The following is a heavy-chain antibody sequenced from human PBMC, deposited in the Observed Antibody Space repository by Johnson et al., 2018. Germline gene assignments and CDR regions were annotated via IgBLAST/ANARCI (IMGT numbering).Heavy chain of an antibody. CDR3: ARDYWTGSGIGGH. V-gene: IGHV3-11*04. Sequence: QVQLVESGGGLVKPGGSLKLSCAASGFSFRDYYLSWIRQAPGKGLEWISYITSHNTIYYANSIKGRFTVSRDNAKNSLYLQMNSLRAEDTAIYYGARDYWTGSGIGGHWGQGTLVTVSS. CDR2: ITSHNTI. J-gene: IGHJ4*02. CDR1: GFSFRDYY. D-gene: IGHD3/OR15-3a*01.